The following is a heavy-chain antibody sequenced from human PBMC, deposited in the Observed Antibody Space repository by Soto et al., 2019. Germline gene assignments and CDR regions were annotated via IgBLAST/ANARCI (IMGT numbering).Heavy chain of an antibody. D-gene: IGHD4-17*01. V-gene: IGHV1-69*12. CDR3: AGGGTYGDYNWFDP. Sequence: QVQLVQSGAEVKKPGSSVKVSCKASGGTFSSYAISWVRQAPGQGLEWMGGIIPIFGTANYAQKCQGRVTITADESTSTAYMELNSLRSEDTAVYYCAGGGTYGDYNWFDPWGQGTLVTVSS. J-gene: IGHJ5*02. CDR2: IIPIFGTA. CDR1: GGTFSSYA.